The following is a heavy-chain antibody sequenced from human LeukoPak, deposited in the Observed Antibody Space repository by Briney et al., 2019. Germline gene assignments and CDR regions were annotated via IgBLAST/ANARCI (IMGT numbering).Heavy chain of an antibody. V-gene: IGHV4-39*07. D-gene: IGHD6-13*01. CDR1: GYSISSSSYY. Sequence: PSETLSLTCTVSGYSISSSSYYWGWIRQPPGKGLEWIGSIYYSGSTYYNPSLKSRVTISVDTSKNQFSLKLSSVTAADTAVYYCARAIAAAGVKYYFDYWGQGTLVTVSS. CDR2: IYYSGST. J-gene: IGHJ4*02. CDR3: ARAIAAAGVKYYFDY.